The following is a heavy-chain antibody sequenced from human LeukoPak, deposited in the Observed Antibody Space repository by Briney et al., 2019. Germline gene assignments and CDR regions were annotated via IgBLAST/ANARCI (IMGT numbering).Heavy chain of an antibody. CDR2: ITGSSNYM. CDR1: GFTFSSYS. CDR3: ARDRGDSSSWYDFDY. V-gene: IGHV3-21*06. D-gene: IGHD6-13*01. J-gene: IGHJ4*02. Sequence: GGSLRLSCAASGFTFSSYSMNWVRQAPGKGLEWVSSITGSSNYMYYAESVKGRFTISRDNAKNSLYLQMKSLRAEDTAVYYCARDRGDSSSWYDFDYWGQGTLVTVPS.